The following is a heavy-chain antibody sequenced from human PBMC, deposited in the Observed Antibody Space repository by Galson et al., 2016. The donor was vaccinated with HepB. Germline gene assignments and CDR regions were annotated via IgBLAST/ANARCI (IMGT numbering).Heavy chain of an antibody. CDR1: GFTFTSYG. J-gene: IGHJ4*02. CDR2: TSYDGSHK. CDR3: AKDDSSGWMYFLEY. V-gene: IGHV3-30*18. Sequence: SLRLSCAASGFTFTSYGMHWVRQAPGKGLEWVAATSYDGSHKYYGDSVKGRFTIFRDNSKNTLFLQMSSLRPEDTAIYYCAKDDSSGWMYFLEYWGQGTLVTVS. D-gene: IGHD6-19*01.